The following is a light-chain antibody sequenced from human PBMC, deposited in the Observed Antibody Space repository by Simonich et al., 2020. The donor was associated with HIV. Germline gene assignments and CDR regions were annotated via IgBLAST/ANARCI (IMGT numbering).Light chain of an antibody. CDR3: SSYTSSSTSVV. Sequence: QSALTQPAPVSWSPGQSITLSCPGTTSAVGGYNYVSWYQQHPGKAPKLMIYDVIKRPSGVSNRFSGSKSGNTASLTISGLQAEDESDYYCSSYTSSSTSVVYGGGTKLTVL. V-gene: IGLV2-14*03. J-gene: IGLJ2*01. CDR1: TSAVGGYNY. CDR2: DVI.